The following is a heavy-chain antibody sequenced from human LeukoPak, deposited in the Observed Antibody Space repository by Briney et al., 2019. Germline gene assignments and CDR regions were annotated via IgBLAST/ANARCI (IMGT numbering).Heavy chain of an antibody. Sequence: PSETLSLTCTVSGGSISSGDYYWSWIRQPPGKGLEWIGYIYYSGSTYYNASLKSRVTISVDTSKNQFSLKLSSVTAADTAVYYCARSTMIGYFDYRGQGTLVTVSS. CDR2: IYYSGST. J-gene: IGHJ4*02. V-gene: IGHV4-30-4*08. CDR1: GGSISSGDYY. CDR3: ARSTMIGYFDY. D-gene: IGHD3-22*01.